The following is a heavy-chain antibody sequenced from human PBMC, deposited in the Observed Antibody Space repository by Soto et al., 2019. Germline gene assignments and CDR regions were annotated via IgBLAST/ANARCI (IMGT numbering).Heavy chain of an antibody. Sequence: EVQLLESGGGLVQPGGSLRLSCAASGFTFSDYAMTWVRQAPGKGLEWVSTISRSGDSTYYRDSVKGRFTISRDNSKNTVYLQMNSLRAEETAGYYCARTDKFNPQSSGCADRFDCWGQGTLVTVSS. V-gene: IGHV3-23*01. CDR3: ARTDKFNPQSSGCADRFDC. D-gene: IGHD6-19*01. J-gene: IGHJ4*02. CDR2: ISRSGDST. CDR1: GFTFSDYA.